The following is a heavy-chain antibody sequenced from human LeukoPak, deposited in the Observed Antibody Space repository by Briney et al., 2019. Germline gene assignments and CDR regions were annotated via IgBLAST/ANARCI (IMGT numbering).Heavy chain of an antibody. CDR1: GFTFSSYA. D-gene: IGHD1-26*01. V-gene: IGHV3-30-3*01. Sequence: PGRSLRLSCAASGFTFSSYAMHCVRQAPGKGLEWVAVISYDGSNKYYADSVKGRFTISRDNSKNTLYLQMNSLRAEDTAVYYCARDSVGATNYFDYWGQGTLVTVSS. J-gene: IGHJ4*02. CDR2: ISYDGSNK. CDR3: ARDSVGATNYFDY.